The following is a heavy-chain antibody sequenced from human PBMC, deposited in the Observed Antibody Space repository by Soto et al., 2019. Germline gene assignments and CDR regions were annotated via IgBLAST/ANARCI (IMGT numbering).Heavy chain of an antibody. CDR1: GFTFDDYA. CDR3: TRDMTTVSSHYYYGMDV. CDR2: IRSKAYGGTT. D-gene: IGHD4-4*01. Sequence: GGSLRLSCTASGFTFDDYAMSWFRQAPGKGLEWVGFIRSKAYGGTTEYAASVKGRFTISRDDSKSIAYLQMNSLKTEDTAVYYCTRDMTTVSSHYYYGMDVWGQGTTVTVSS. V-gene: IGHV3-49*03. J-gene: IGHJ6*02.